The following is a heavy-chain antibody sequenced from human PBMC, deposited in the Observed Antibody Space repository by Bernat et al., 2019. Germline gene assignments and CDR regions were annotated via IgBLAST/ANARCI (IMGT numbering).Heavy chain of an antibody. CDR1: GGSFSGYY. CDR2: INHSGST. J-gene: IGHJ4*02. V-gene: IGHV4-34*01. Sequence: QVQLQQWGAGLLKPSETLSLTCAVYGGSFSGYYWSWIRQPPGKGLEWIGEINHSGSTNYNPSLQSRVTISVDTSKNQFSLKLSSVTAADTAVYYCARAKVSSGWTLFDYWGQGTLVTVSS. CDR3: ARAKVSSGWTLFDY. D-gene: IGHD6-19*01.